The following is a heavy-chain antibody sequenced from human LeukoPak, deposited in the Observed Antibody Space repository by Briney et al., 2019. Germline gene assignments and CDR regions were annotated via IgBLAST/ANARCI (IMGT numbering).Heavy chain of an antibody. CDR3: ARSRAHGYSSSNRGDY. V-gene: IGHV6-1*01. J-gene: IGHJ4*02. Sequence: SQTLSLTCAISGDSVSSNSAAWHWIRQSPSRGLEWLGRTYYRSRWYNDYAVSVKSRITINPDTSKNQFSLQLNSVTPEDTAVYYCARSRAHGYSSSNRGDYWGQGTLVTVSS. D-gene: IGHD6-13*01. CDR2: TYYRSRWYN. CDR1: GDSVSSNSAA.